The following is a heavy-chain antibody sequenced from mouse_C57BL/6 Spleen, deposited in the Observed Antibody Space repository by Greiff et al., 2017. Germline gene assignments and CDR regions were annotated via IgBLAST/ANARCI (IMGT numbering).Heavy chain of an antibody. CDR1: GYTFTDYE. CDR3: TREGNYGFAY. J-gene: IGHJ3*01. CDR2: IDPETGGT. V-gene: IGHV1-15*01. Sequence: VQLQQSGAELVRPGASVTLSCKASGYTFTDYEMHWVKQTPVHGLEWIGAIDPETGGTAYNQKFKGKAILTADKSSSTAYMELRSLTSEDSAVYYCTREGNYGFAYWGQGTLVTVSA. D-gene: IGHD1-1*01.